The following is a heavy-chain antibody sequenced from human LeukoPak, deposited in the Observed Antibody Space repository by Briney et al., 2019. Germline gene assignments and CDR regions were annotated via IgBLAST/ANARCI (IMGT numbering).Heavy chain of an antibody. V-gene: IGHV4-31*03. CDR3: ARVYRGYNFDY. D-gene: IGHD5-18*01. Sequence: SQTLSLTCTVSGGSISSGGYYWSWIRQHPGKVLEWIGYIYYSGSTYYNPSLKSRVTISVDTSKNQFSLKLSSVTAADTAVYYCARVYRGYNFDYWGQGTLVTVSS. CDR1: GGSISSGGYY. J-gene: IGHJ4*02. CDR2: IYYSGST.